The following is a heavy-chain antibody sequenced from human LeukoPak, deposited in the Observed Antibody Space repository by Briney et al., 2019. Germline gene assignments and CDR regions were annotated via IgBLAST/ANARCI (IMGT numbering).Heavy chain of an antibody. Sequence: TSQTLSLTCAVSGGSISSGGYSWSWIRQPPGKGLEWIGYIYHSGSTYYNPSLKSRVTISVDRSKNQFSLKLSSVTAADTAVYYCARDGDLNDWFDPWGQGTLVTVSS. J-gene: IGHJ5*02. CDR2: IYHSGST. CDR3: ARDGDLNDWFDP. D-gene: IGHD4-17*01. V-gene: IGHV4-30-2*01. CDR1: GGSISSGGYS.